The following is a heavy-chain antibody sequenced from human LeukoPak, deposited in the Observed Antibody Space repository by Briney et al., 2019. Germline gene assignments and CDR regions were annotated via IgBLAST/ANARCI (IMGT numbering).Heavy chain of an antibody. CDR1: GYTLTELS. D-gene: IGHD3-22*01. Sequence: ASVTVSCEVSGYTLTELSMHWVRQAPGKGLEWMGGFDPEDGETIYAQKFQGRVTMTEDTSTDTAYMELSSLRSEDTAVYYCATGNPVGDDRNYWGQGTLVTVSS. V-gene: IGHV1-24*01. CDR3: ATGNPVGDDRNY. J-gene: IGHJ4*02. CDR2: FDPEDGET.